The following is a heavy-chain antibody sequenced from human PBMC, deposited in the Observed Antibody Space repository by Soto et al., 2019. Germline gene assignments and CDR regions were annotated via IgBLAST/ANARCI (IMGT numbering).Heavy chain of an antibody. D-gene: IGHD3-22*01. CDR3: ARVIVGYYYDSSGYVDP. CDR1: GFTVSSNY. J-gene: IGHJ5*02. Sequence: GGSPRLSCAASGFTVSSNYMSWVRQAPGKGLEWVSVIYSGGSTYYADSVKGRFTISRDNSKNTLYLQMNSLRAEDTAVYYCARVIVGYYYDSSGYVDPWGQGTLVTVSS. V-gene: IGHV3-53*01. CDR2: IYSGGST.